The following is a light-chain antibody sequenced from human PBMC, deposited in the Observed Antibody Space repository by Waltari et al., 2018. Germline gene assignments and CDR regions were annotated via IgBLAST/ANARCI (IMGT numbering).Light chain of an antibody. Sequence: DVVMTQTPLSLSVPPGPPASFSCTSSQDLMYDDGKTYLFWYLQKQGQSPQPLMYDVSSRFSGVPERFSGSGSGTDFTLTISRVEPEDVGVYYCMQAINLYTFGQGTKLEI. J-gene: IGKJ2*01. CDR3: MQAINLYT. CDR2: DVS. V-gene: IGKV2-29*02. CDR1: QDLMYDDGKTY.